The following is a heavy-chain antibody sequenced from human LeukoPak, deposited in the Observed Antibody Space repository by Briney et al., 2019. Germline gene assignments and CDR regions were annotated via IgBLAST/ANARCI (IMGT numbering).Heavy chain of an antibody. CDR1: GYTFTDYY. Sequence: ASVKVSCKASGYTFTDYYLHWLRQAPGHGPEWIGWIYPNNGATFYAQKFQGRVMMTTDASIHTTYMELTSLRSDDTAVYYCARDPYPKYSTGWYSNYWGQGTLVTVSS. D-gene: IGHD6-19*01. J-gene: IGHJ4*02. CDR2: IYPNNGAT. V-gene: IGHV1-2*02. CDR3: ARDPYPKYSTGWYSNY.